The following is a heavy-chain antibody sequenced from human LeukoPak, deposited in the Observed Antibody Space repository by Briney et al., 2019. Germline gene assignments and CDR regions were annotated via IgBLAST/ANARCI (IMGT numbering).Heavy chain of an antibody. D-gene: IGHD6-19*01. J-gene: IGHJ4*02. CDR3: ARHLSGGSSGRYHLGY. CDR2: IYTSGST. Sequence: SETLSLTCTVSGGSISNYYWNWIRQPAGKGLEWIGRIYTSGSTYYNPSLKSRVTMSVDTSKNQFSLKLSSVTAADTAVYYCARHLSGGSSGRYHLGYWGQGTLVTVSS. CDR1: GGSISNYY. V-gene: IGHV4-4*07.